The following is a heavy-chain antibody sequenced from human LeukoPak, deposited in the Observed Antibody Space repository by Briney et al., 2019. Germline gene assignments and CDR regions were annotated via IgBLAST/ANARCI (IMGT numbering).Heavy chain of an antibody. Sequence: PSETLSLTCTVSGVSISSYYWSWIRQPPGKGLEWIGYIYYSGSTNYNPSLKSRVTISVDTSKNQFSLKLSSVTAADTAVYYCARRFDSWGQGTLVTVSS. CDR3: ARRFDS. CDR1: GVSISSYY. V-gene: IGHV4-59*08. CDR2: IYYSGST. J-gene: IGHJ4*02.